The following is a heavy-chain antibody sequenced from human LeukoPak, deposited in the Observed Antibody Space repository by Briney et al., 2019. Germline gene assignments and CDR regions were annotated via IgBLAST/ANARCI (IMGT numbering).Heavy chain of an antibody. CDR2: IIPIFGIA. V-gene: IGHV1-69*04. CDR3: ATYSGYDRDGMDV. J-gene: IGHJ6*02. CDR1: GGTFSSYA. Sequence: ASVKVSCKASGGTFSSYAISWVRQAPGQGLEWMGRIIPIFGIANYAQKFQGRVTITADKSTSTAYMELSSLRSEDTAVYYCATYSGYDRDGMDVWGQGTTVTVSS. D-gene: IGHD5-12*01.